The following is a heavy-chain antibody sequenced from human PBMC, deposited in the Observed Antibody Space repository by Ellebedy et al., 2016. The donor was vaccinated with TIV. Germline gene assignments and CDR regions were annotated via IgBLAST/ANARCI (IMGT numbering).Heavy chain of an antibody. CDR3: ARHSSLRIAAGY. CDR2: IYYSGST. CDR1: GGSISSSSYY. Sequence: MPSETLSLTCTVSGGSISSSSYYWGWIRQPPGKGLEWIGSIYYSGSTYYNPSLKSRVTISVDTSKNQFSLKLSSVTAADTAVYYCARHSSLRIAAGYWGQGTLVTVSS. J-gene: IGHJ4*02. D-gene: IGHD6-6*01. V-gene: IGHV4-39*01.